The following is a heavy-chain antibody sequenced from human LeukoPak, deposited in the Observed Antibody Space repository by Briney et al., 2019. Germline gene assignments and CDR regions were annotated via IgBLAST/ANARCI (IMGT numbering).Heavy chain of an antibody. CDR1: GYTFTGYY. Sequence: SVKVSCKASGYTFTGYYMHWVRQAPGQGLEWMGWVNPNSGGTNHAQKFQGRVTMTRDTSISTAYMELSRLRSDDTAVYYCATASRYFDWLSPSDYWGQGTLVTVSS. CDR3: ATASRYFDWLSPSDY. V-gene: IGHV1-2*02. D-gene: IGHD3-9*01. J-gene: IGHJ4*02. CDR2: VNPNSGGT.